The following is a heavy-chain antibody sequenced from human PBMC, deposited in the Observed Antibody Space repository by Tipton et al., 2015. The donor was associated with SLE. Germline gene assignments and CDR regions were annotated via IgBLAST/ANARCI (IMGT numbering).Heavy chain of an antibody. CDR2: IYYSGST. J-gene: IGHJ2*01. Sequence: TLSLTCNVSGGSISSGNYYWSWIRQHPGKGLEWIGYIYYSGSTYYNPSLKSRVTISVDTSKNQFSRKLSSVTAADTAVYYCARGGGSGLSIFYWYFDLWGRGTLVTASS. CDR3: ARGGGSGLSIFYWYFDL. D-gene: IGHD3-22*01. CDR1: GGSISSGNYY. V-gene: IGHV4-31*03.